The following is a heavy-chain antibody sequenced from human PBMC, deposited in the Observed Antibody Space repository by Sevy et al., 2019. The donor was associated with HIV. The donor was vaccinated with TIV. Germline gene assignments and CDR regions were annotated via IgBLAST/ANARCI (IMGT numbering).Heavy chain of an antibody. CDR1: GFVFEDYG. CDR3: ARERSCXGAXYXFDT. J-gene: IGHJ4*02. CDR2: INXNXGST. V-gene: IGHV3-20*04. Sequence: GGSLRLSCAASGFVFEDYGMXWVRQAPGKGLECVSGINXNXGSTGYADSVKGRFTISRDNAKNSLYLQMNSLRAEDTAIYYCARERSCXGAXYXFDTWGQXXLVTVSS. D-gene: IGHD2-21*02.